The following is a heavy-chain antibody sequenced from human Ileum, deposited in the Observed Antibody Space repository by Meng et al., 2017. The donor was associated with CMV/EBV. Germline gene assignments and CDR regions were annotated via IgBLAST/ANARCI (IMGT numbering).Heavy chain of an antibody. Sequence: GGSLRLSCAVSGFTISNYYMSWVRQAPGKGLEWVSVIHSDGNIRYADSVKGRFTTSRDDSKNTLYLLMNRMGAEDTAVYYCVRDNHYDFWIGYGGWGQGTMVTVSS. J-gene: IGHJ4*02. CDR2: IHSDGNI. V-gene: IGHV3-66*02. D-gene: IGHD3-3*01. CDR3: VRDNHYDFWIGYGG. CDR1: GFTISNYY.